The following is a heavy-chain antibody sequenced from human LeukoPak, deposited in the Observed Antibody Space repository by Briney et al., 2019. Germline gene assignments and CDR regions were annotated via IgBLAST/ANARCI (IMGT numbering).Heavy chain of an antibody. V-gene: IGHV3-21*04. CDR2: ISSSSSYI. CDR3: AKDAVGATAYYFDC. J-gene: IGHJ4*02. Sequence: GGSLRLSCAASGFTFSSYSMNWVRQAPGKGLEWVSSISSSSSYIYYADSVKGRFTISRDNAKNSLYLQMNSLRAEDTALYYCAKDAVGATAYYFDCWGQGTLVTVSS. D-gene: IGHD1-26*01. CDR1: GFTFSSYS.